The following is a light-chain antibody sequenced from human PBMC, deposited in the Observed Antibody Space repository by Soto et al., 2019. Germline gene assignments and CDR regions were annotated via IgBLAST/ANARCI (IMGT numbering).Light chain of an antibody. CDR1: QSVSSY. J-gene: IGKJ5*01. CDR2: DAS. Sequence: EVVMRQSPATLSVSPGEGPTLSCRASQSVSSYLAWYQQKPGQAPXXLIYDASNRATGIPARFSGSGSGTEFTLTISSLEPEDFAVYDCQQRSNWITFGQGTRLEIK. CDR3: QQRSNWIT. V-gene: IGKV3-11*01.